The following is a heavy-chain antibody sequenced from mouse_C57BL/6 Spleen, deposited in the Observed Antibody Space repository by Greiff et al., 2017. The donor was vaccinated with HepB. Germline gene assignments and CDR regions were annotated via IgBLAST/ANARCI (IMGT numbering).Heavy chain of an antibody. CDR2: ISYDGSN. CDR1: GYSITSGYY. V-gene: IGHV3-6*01. D-gene: IGHD1-1*01. Sequence: EVKLQESGPGLVKPSQSLSLTCSVTGYSITSGYYWNWIRQFPGNKLEWMGYISYDGSNNYNPSLKNRISITRDTSKNQFFLKLNSVTTEDTATYYCASSNYYGSSYLYFDVWGTGTTVTVSS. J-gene: IGHJ1*03. CDR3: ASSNYYGSSYLYFDV.